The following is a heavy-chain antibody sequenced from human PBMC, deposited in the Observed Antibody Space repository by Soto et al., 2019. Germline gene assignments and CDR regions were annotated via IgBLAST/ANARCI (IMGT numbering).Heavy chain of an antibody. Sequence: QLQLQESGPGLVKPSETLSLTCTVSGGSISSSSYYWGWIRQPPGKGLAWIGSIYYSGSTYYNPSLKSRVTESGHTSKNQSPRKPSSVTGAYAAVYYCARHGVVVTPYNGFDPWGQGTLVTVAS. CDR3: ARHGVVVTPYNGFDP. J-gene: IGHJ5*02. V-gene: IGHV4-39*01. CDR2: IYYSGST. D-gene: IGHD2-15*01. CDR1: GGSISSSSYY.